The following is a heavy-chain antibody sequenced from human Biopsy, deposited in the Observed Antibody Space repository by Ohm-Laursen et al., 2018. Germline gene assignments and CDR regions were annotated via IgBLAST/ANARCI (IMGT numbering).Heavy chain of an antibody. J-gene: IGHJ4*02. Sequence: SLRLSCAATRFPVSDYYMSWIRQAPGRGLEWVSDIDSSGSTKYHAESVKGRFTISRDNAMNSVYLQMNSLRGEDTAVYYCARAVGIAAAPIDYWGQGTLVTVSS. D-gene: IGHD2-15*01. CDR3: ARAVGIAAAPIDY. V-gene: IGHV3-11*01. CDR2: IDSSGSTK. CDR1: RFPVSDYY.